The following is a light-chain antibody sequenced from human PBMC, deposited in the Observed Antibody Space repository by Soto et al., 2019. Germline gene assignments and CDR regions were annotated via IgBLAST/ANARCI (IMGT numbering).Light chain of an antibody. V-gene: IGKV3-15*01. CDR3: QQYEDWPET. CDR1: QSVSSN. Sequence: EKVMTQSPATLSVSPGERATLSCRASQSVSSNLAWYQQKPGQAPRLLIYDASTRATGIPARFSGSGSGTEFTLTISSLQSEDLAVYYCQQYEDWPETFGQGTKVDI. CDR2: DAS. J-gene: IGKJ1*01.